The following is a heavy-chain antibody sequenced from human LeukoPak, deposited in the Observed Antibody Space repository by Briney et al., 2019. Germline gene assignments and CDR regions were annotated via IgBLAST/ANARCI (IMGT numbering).Heavy chain of an antibody. Sequence: PSETLSLTCAVSGGSISSSNWWSWVRQPPGKGLEWIGEIYHSGSTNYNPSLKSRVTISVDTSKNQFSLKLSSVTAADTAVYYCARDDHVMLDFDYWGQGTLVTVSS. D-gene: IGHD2-8*01. CDR1: GGSISSSNW. J-gene: IGHJ4*02. V-gene: IGHV4-4*02. CDR2: IYHSGST. CDR3: ARDDHVMLDFDY.